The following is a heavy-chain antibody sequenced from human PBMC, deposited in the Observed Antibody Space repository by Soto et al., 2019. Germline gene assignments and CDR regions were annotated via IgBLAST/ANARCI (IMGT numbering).Heavy chain of an antibody. J-gene: IGHJ3*02. D-gene: IGHD1-1*01. CDR3: ATDGRLTEHAFDI. V-gene: IGHV1-69*13. Sequence: ASLKVSWNSSGGGFRSYAISWVRQAPGQGLEWMGGIIPIFGTANYAQKYQGRVMITADESTSTAYMELSSLRSEDTAVYYCATDGRLTEHAFDIWGQGTTVTVSS. CDR2: IIPIFGTA. CDR1: GGGFRSYA.